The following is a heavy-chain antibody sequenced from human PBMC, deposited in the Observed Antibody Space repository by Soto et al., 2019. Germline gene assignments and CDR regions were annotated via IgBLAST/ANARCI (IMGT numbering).Heavy chain of an antibody. CDR2: MNPNSGDT. CDR1: GYTFTSYE. J-gene: IGHJ4*02. D-gene: IGHD3-10*01. Sequence: QVQLVQSGAEVKKPGASVKVSCKASGYTFTSYEINWVRQATGQGLEWMGWMNPNSGDTGYAQKFQGRVTMTRNTSISTAYMELSSRRSEDTAVYYCARGELLWFWELLRWGQGTLVTVSS. CDR3: ARGELLWFWELLR. V-gene: IGHV1-8*01.